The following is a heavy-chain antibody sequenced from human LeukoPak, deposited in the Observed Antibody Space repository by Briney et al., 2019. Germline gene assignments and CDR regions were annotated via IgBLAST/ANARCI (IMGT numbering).Heavy chain of an antibody. Sequence: ASVKVSCMVSGDTLTALSMHLVRQAPGKGLEWMGGFHPEDGETIYAQKFQGRVTMTEDTSTDTAYMELSSLRSDDTAVYYCTTGKIYCSTTSCSDDYWGQGTLVTVSS. CDR1: GDTLTALS. CDR2: FHPEDGET. V-gene: IGHV1-24*01. D-gene: IGHD2-2*01. J-gene: IGHJ4*02. CDR3: TTGKIYCSTTSCSDDY.